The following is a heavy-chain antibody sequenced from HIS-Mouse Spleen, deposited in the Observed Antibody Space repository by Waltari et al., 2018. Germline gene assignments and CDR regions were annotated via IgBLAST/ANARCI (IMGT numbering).Heavy chain of an antibody. D-gene: IGHD6-19*01. V-gene: IGHV3-23*01. J-gene: IGHJ4*02. CDR2: IRGSGGST. CDR3: AKDRQWLVRIYFDY. Sequence: EVQLLESGGGLVQPGGSLRLSCAASGFTFSSYAMSWVRQAPGKGREWVSAIRGSGGSTYYADSVKGRFTISRDNSKNTLYLQMNSLRAEDTAVYYCAKDRQWLVRIYFDYWGQGTLVTVSS. CDR1: GFTFSSYA.